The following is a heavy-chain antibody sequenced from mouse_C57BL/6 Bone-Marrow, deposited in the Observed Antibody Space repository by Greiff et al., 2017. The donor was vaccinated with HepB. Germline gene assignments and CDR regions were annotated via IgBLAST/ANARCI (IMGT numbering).Heavy chain of an antibody. CDR2: INPNNGGT. D-gene: IGHD1-1*01. CDR1: GYTFTDYN. J-gene: IGHJ4*01. V-gene: IGHV1-18*01. Sequence: DVKLQESGPELVKPGASVKIPCKASGYTFTDYNMDWVKQSHGKSLEWIGDINPNNGGTIYNQKFKGKATLTVDKSSSTAYMELRSLTSEDTAVYYCARRGTTVRYYAMDYWGQGTSVTVSS. CDR3: ARRGTTVRYYAMDY.